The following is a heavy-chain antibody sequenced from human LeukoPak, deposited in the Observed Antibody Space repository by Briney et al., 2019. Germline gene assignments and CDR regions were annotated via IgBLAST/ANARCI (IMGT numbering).Heavy chain of an antibody. D-gene: IGHD3-3*01. Sequence: SQTLSLTCTVSGGSISSGGYYWSWIRQHPGKGLEWIGYIYYCGSTNYNPSLKSRVTISVDTSKNQSSLKLSSVTAADTAVYYCVRGRYYDFWSGYYPPGYYYGMDVWGQGTTVTVSS. V-gene: IGHV4-31*03. CDR2: IYYCGST. CDR3: VRGRYYDFWSGYYPPGYYYGMDV. J-gene: IGHJ6*02. CDR1: GGSISSGGYY.